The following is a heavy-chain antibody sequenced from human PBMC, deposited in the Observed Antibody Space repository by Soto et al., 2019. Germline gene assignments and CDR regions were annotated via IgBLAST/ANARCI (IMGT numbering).Heavy chain of an antibody. CDR3: AREPTYDILTGYPSFYYYYYGMDV. D-gene: IGHD3-9*01. CDR2: INPSGGST. CDR1: GDTFTSYY. J-gene: IGHJ6*02. Sequence: GASVKVSCKASGDTFTSYYMHWVRQAPGQGLEWMGIINPSGGSTSYAQKFPGRVTMTRXTSTSTVYMELRSLRSEDTAVDYCAREPTYDILTGYPSFYYYYYGMDVWRQGTTVTVSS. V-gene: IGHV1-46*01.